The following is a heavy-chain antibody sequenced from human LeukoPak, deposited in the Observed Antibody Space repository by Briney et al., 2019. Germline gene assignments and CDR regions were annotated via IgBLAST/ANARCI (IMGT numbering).Heavy chain of an antibody. D-gene: IGHD3-3*01. CDR2: VYYRGNT. J-gene: IGHJ4*02. CDR1: GGSMSGTTYY. Sequence: ASETLSLTCTLSGGSMSGTTYYWGWIRQPPGKGLEWIGSVYYRGNTYYNPSLKSRVTISVVTSKSQFSLRLNSVTAADTSVYYCARLWSGLRPPDYWGQGTLVTVSS. V-gene: IGHV4-39*01. CDR3: ARLWSGLRPPDY.